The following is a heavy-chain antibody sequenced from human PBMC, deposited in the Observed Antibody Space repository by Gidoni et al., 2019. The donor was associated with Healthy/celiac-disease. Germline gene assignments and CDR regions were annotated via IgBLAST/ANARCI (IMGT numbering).Heavy chain of an antibody. Sequence: EVQLLASGGGLVQPGGSLRLSCAASGFTFSSYAMSWVRQAHGKGLEWVSAISGSGGSTYYADSVKGRFTISRDNSKNTLYLQMTSLRAEDTAVYYCAKGVVVVVAATNFDYWGQGTLVTVSS. J-gene: IGHJ4*02. CDR3: AKGVVVVVAATNFDY. CDR1: GFTFSSYA. D-gene: IGHD2-15*01. V-gene: IGHV3-23*01. CDR2: ISGSGGST.